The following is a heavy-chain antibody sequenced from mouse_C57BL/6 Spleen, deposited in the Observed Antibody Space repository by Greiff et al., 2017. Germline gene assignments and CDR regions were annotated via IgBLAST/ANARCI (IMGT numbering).Heavy chain of an antibody. CDR1: GFSLTSYG. CDR2: IWGDGST. V-gene: IGHV2-3*01. CDR3: AIYDYESNFDY. D-gene: IGHD2-4*01. J-gene: IGHJ2*01. Sequence: VKLVESGPGLVAPSQSLSITCTVSGFSLTSYGVSWVRQPPGQGLEWLGVIWGDGSTTYHSALISRLSISKDNSKSQVFLKLNSLQTDDTATYYCAIYDYESNFDYWGQGTTLTVSS.